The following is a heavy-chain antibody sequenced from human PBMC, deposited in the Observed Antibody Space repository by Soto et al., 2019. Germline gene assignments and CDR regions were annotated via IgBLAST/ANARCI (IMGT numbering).Heavy chain of an antibody. CDR1: GFTFSSYA. D-gene: IGHD6-19*01. J-gene: IGHJ4*02. Sequence: VQLVESGGGLVQPGGSLRLSCAASGFTFSSYAMHWVRQAPGKGLEWVAVISYDGSNKYYADSVKGRFTISRDNSKNTLYLQMNSLRAEDTAVYYCARDRLAVAPYFWGQGTLVTVSS. V-gene: IGHV3-30-3*01. CDR3: ARDRLAVAPYF. CDR2: ISYDGSNK.